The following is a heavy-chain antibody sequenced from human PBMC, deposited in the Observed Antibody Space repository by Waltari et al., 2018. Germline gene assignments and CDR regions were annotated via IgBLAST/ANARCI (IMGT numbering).Heavy chain of an antibody. D-gene: IGHD3-9*01. Sequence: EVQLVESGGGLVQPGGSLRLSCEASGFTFSTYGMHWVRLAPGKGLEIVSGIRGNGDKTYYASSVKGRFTISRDNSENTLYLQMDSLRPEDMAVYYCARGGFSDRLLFGGERDHCNGMDVWGQGTTVTVSS. CDR1: GFTFSTYG. CDR2: IRGNGDKT. CDR3: ARGGFSDRLLFGGERDHCNGMDV. V-gene: IGHV3-64*01. J-gene: IGHJ6*02.